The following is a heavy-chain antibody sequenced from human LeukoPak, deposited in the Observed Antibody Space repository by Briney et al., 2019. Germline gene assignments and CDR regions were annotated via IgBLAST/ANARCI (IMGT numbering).Heavy chain of an antibody. D-gene: IGHD3-3*01. CDR1: GGSISSSSYY. J-gene: IGHJ6*02. CDR3: ARSPGFLEWFYYYYGMDV. CDR2: INHSGST. V-gene: IGHV4-39*07. Sequence: SETLSLTCIVSGGSISSSSYYWGWIRQPPGKGLEWIGEINHSGSTNYNPSLKSRVTISVDTSKNQFSLKLSSVTAADTAVYYCARSPGFLEWFYYYYGMDVWGQGTTVTVSS.